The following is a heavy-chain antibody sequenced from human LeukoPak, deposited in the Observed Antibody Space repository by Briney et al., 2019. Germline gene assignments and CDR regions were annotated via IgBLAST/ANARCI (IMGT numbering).Heavy chain of an antibody. V-gene: IGHV3-30*02. Sequence: PGGSLRLSCAASIFSFSTFGFHWVRQAPGKGLEWVAFIPYDGSDKYYADSVKGRFTVSRDNSKNTLYLHMNRLRVEDTAVYYCAKGLGDYDDFRLGFWGQGTLVTVSS. J-gene: IGHJ4*02. CDR2: IPYDGSDK. D-gene: IGHD4-17*01. CDR1: IFSFSTFG. CDR3: AKGLGDYDDFRLGF.